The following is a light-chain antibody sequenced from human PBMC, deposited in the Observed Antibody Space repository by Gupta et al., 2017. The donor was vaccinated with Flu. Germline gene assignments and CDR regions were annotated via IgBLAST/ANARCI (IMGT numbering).Light chain of an antibody. V-gene: IGKV1-39*01. CDR1: QNIRKY. CDR3: QQSNRRPWT. J-gene: IGKJ1*01. CDR2: GAS. Sequence: PSSLSASVGDRVTITCRASQNIRKYLSWYQQKAGEAPKLLIYGASTLQSGVPSTFSGSGSGTDFTLTISSLQPEDFATYYCQQSNRRPWTFGQGTEVEIQ.